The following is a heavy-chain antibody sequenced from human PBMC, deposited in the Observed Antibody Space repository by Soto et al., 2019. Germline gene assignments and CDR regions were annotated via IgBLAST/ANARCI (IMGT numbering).Heavy chain of an antibody. Sequence: SETLSLTCAVYGGSFSGYYWSWIRHPPGKGLEWIGEINHSGSTNYNPSLKSRVTISVDTSKNQFSLKLSSVTAADTAVYYCARYCTNGVCYEDYWGQGTLVTVSS. CDR3: ARYCTNGVCYEDY. J-gene: IGHJ4*02. CDR1: GGSFSGYY. D-gene: IGHD2-8*01. V-gene: IGHV4-34*01. CDR2: INHSGST.